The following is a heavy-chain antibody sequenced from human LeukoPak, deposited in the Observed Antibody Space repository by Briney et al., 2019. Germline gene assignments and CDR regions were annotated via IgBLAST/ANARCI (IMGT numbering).Heavy chain of an antibody. J-gene: IGHJ4*02. CDR1: GYTFTGYY. CDR3: ARGHGMATTNFDY. V-gene: IGHV1-2*02. D-gene: IGHD5-24*01. Sequence: GASVKVSCKASGYTFTGYYMHWVRQAPGQGLEWMGWINPNSGGTNYAQKFQGRVTMTRDTSISTAYMELSRLRFDDTAVYYCARGHGMATTNFDYWGQGTLVTVSS. CDR2: INPNSGGT.